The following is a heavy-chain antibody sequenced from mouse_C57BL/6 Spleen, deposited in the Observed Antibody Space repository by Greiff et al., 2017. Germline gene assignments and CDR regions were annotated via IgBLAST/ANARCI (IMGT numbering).Heavy chain of an antibody. D-gene: IGHD3-2*02. CDR2: IRNKATGYTT. Sequence: EVQLMESGGGLVQPGGSLSLSCAASGFTFTDYYMSWVRQPPGKALEWLGFIRNKATGYTTEYSASVKGRFTISRANSQSILYLQMNALRAEDCATYDCARYRQLRLRGDFDYWGQGTTLTVSS. V-gene: IGHV7-3*01. CDR1: GFTFTDYY. CDR3: ARYRQLRLRGDFDY. J-gene: IGHJ2*01.